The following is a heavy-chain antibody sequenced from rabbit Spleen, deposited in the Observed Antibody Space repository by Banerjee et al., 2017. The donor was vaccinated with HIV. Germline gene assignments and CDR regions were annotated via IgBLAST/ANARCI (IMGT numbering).Heavy chain of an antibody. CDR2: INAATGKP. CDR1: GFDFSSYG. CDR3: ARGTYNSYQL. V-gene: IGHV1S45*01. D-gene: IGHD6-1*01. J-gene: IGHJ6*01. Sequence: QEQLVESGGGLVLPGGSLKLSCKASGFDFSSYGVSWVRQAPGKGLEWIACINAATGKPVYATWAKGRFTISRTSSTTVTLQMTGLTAADTATYFCARGTYNSYQLWGPGTLVTVS.